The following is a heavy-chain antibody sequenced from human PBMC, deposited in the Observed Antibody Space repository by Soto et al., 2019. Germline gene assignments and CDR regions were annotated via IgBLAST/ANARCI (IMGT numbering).Heavy chain of an antibody. D-gene: IGHD4-17*01. CDR3: ARAYGDYDLSAFDI. Sequence: KTSETLSLTCTVSGGSVSSGSYYWSWIRQPPGKGLEWIGYIYYSGSTNYNPSLKSRVTISVDTSKNQFSLKLSSVTAADTAVYYCARAYGDYDLSAFDIWGQGTMVTVSS. V-gene: IGHV4-61*01. CDR1: GGSVSSGSYY. J-gene: IGHJ3*02. CDR2: IYYSGST.